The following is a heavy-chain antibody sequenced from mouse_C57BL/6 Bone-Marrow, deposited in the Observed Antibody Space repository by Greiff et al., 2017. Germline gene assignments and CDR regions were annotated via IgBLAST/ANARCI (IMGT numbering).Heavy chain of an antibody. V-gene: IGHV1-76*01. Sequence: VQLQQSGAELVRPGASVKLSCKASGYTFTDYYINWVKQRPGQGLEWIARIYPGSGNTYYNEKFKGKATLTAEKSSSTAYMQLSSLTSEDSAVYFCARDTTVLGYFDYWGQGTTLTVSS. CDR2: IYPGSGNT. CDR1: GYTFTDYY. J-gene: IGHJ2*01. D-gene: IGHD1-1*01. CDR3: ARDTTVLGYFDY.